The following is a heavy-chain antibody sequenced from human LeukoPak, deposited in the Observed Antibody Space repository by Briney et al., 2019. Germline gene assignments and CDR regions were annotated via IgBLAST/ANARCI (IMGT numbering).Heavy chain of an antibody. Sequence: GGSLRLSCAASGFTFSSYAMHWVRQAPGKGLEWVAVISYDGSNKYYADSVKGRFTISRDNSKNTLYLQMNSLRAEDTAVYYCARDLETPYYHGSGSGYYFDYWGQGTLVTVSS. J-gene: IGHJ4*02. D-gene: IGHD3-10*01. V-gene: IGHV3-30-3*01. CDR3: ARDLETPYYHGSGSGYYFDY. CDR1: GFTFSSYA. CDR2: ISYDGSNK.